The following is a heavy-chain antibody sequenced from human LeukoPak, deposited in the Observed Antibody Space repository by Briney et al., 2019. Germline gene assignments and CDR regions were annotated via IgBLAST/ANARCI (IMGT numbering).Heavy chain of an antibody. D-gene: IGHD3-10*01. V-gene: IGHV4-4*02. CDR3: RSRNYGSATYQRV. CDR2: MYHSGNT. J-gene: IGHJ4*02. CDR1: GGSLTIINW. Sequence: PSETLSLTRSVSGGSLTIINWWSWVRQPPGKGLEWIGEMYHSGNTNYNPSLKSQVTISIDQSKNQFSLNLTSLTAADTAVDYCRSRNYGSATYQRVWGQGTLVIVSS.